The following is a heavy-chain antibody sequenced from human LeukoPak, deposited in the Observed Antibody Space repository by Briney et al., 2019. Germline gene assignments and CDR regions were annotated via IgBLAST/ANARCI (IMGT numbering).Heavy chain of an antibody. V-gene: IGHV3-9*01. CDR1: GFTFDDYA. J-gene: IGHJ4*02. Sequence: PGGSLRLSCAASGFTFDDYAMHWVRQAPGKGLEWVSGISWNSGSIGYADSVKGQFTISRDNAKNSLYLQMISLRAEDTAVYYCARDQGAWGYGYNFDYWGQGTLVTVSS. D-gene: IGHD3-16*01. CDR2: ISWNSGSI. CDR3: ARDQGAWGYGYNFDY.